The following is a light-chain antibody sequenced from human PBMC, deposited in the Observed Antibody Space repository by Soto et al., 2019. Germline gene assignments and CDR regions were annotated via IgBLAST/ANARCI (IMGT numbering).Light chain of an antibody. J-gene: IGLJ3*02. CDR1: RSNIGNNA. CDR2: NNN. CDR3: APWDNSRKARGL. Sequence: QSVLTQPPSASGTPGQRVTISFSGSRSNIGNNAVSWYQQFPGTAPKLLIYNNNQRPTGVPDRFPGSKSGTSASLATGGLQSEDGADYDCAPWDNSRKARGLFGGGTTLTVL. V-gene: IGLV1-44*01.